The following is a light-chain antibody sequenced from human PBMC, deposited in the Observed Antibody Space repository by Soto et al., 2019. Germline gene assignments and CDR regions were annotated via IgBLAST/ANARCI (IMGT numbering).Light chain of an antibody. Sequence: EVVMTQSPATLSVSPGERATLSCGASQSVRSYLAWYQQKPGQAPRLLIHGASTRAPGIPARFSGSGSGTHFTLTISSLQSEDFAVYYCHQYDHWPQTFGQGTKVDIK. CDR2: GAS. CDR1: QSVRSY. CDR3: HQYDHWPQT. V-gene: IGKV3-15*01. J-gene: IGKJ1*01.